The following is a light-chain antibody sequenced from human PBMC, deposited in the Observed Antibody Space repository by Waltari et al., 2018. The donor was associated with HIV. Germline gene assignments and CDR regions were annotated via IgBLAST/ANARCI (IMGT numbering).Light chain of an antibody. V-gene: IGKV3D-15*01. J-gene: IGKJ1*01. CDR2: EAL. Sequence: EVVLPQAPSTLSVFLGEGASLSSRASQNITNKLGWYQQKPGQAPRLLIYEALRRATAIPDGFSGSGSGTEFNLTISRLLFEDVAVYGCQQYKNWPETFGQGTQVEIK. CDR3: QQYKNWPET. CDR1: QNITNK.